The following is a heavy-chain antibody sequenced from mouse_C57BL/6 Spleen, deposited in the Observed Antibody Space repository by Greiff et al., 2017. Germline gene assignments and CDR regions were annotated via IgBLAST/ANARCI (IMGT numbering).Heavy chain of an antibody. Sequence: VKLQQPGAELVRPGTSVKLSCKASGYTFTSYWMHWVKQRPGQGLEWIGVIDPSDSYTNYNQKFKGKATLTVDTSSSTAYMQLSSLTSEDSAVYYCARGRGNYDAMDYWGQGTSVTVSS. V-gene: IGHV1-59*01. D-gene: IGHD2-1*01. J-gene: IGHJ4*01. CDR1: GYTFTSYW. CDR2: IDPSDSYT. CDR3: ARGRGNYDAMDY.